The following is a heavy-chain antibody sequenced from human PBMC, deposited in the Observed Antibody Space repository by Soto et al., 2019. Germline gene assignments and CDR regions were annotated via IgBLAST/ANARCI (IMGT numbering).Heavy chain of an antibody. J-gene: IGHJ4*02. D-gene: IGHD2-2*01. CDR3: ARDRWDIVVVPAAIPGY. CDR2: ISAYNGNT. Sequence: ASVKVSCKASGYTFTSYGISWVRQAPGQGLEWMGWISAYNGNTNYAQKLQGRVTMTTDTSTSTAYMELRSLRSDDTAVYYCARDRWDIVVVPAAIPGYWGQGTLVTVSS. CDR1: GYTFTSYG. V-gene: IGHV1-18*04.